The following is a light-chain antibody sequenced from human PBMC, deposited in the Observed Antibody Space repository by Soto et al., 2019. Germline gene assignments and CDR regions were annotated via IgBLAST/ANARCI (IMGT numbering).Light chain of an antibody. CDR3: QQSYSTSWT. CDR2: AAS. V-gene: IGKV1-39*01. CDR1: QSFSTY. Sequence: DFQMTQSPSSLSSSVGDRVTITWRASQSFSTYLAWYQQKPGKAPKLLIYAASSLQSGVPSRFSGSGSGTDFTLAISSLKPEDFETYYCQQSYSTSWTFGQGTKVDIK. J-gene: IGKJ1*01.